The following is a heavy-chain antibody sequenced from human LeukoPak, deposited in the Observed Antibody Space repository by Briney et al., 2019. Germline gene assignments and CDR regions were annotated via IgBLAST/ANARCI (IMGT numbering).Heavy chain of an antibody. V-gene: IGHV4-59*01. CDR1: GGSISSYY. CDR3: ARGVTAMGRYDY. D-gene: IGHD5-18*01. J-gene: IGHJ4*02. Sequence: KPSETLSLTCTASGGSISSYYWSWIRQPPGKGLEWIGYIYYSGSTNYNPSLKSRVTISVDTSKNQFSLKLSSVTAADTAVYYCARGVTAMGRYDYWGQGTLVTVSS. CDR2: IYYSGST.